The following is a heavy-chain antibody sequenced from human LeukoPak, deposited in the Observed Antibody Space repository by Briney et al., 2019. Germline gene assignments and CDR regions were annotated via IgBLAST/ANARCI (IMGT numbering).Heavy chain of an antibody. J-gene: IGHJ5*02. CDR3: ARDSTMVRGNWFDP. V-gene: IGHV1-2*02. D-gene: IGHD3-10*01. CDR1: GYTFTGYY. Sequence: GASVKVSCKASGYTFTGYYMHWVRQAPGQGLDWMGWINPNSGGTNYAQKFQGRVTMTRDTSISTAYMELSRLRSDDTAVYYCARDSTMVRGNWFDPWGQGTLVTVSS. CDR2: INPNSGGT.